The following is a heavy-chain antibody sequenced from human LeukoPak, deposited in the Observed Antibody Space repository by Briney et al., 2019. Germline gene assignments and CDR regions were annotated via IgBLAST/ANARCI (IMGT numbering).Heavy chain of an antibody. D-gene: IGHD1/OR15-1a*01. Sequence: GESLKISCKGSGYSFTSYWIGWVRQMPGKGLEWMGIIYPGDSDTRYSPSFEGQVTISADKSINTAYLEWSSLKGSDTAMYYCARQQNKYYFYYGMDVWGQGTTVTVSS. CDR2: IYPGDSDT. J-gene: IGHJ6*02. V-gene: IGHV5-51*01. CDR1: GYSFTSYW. CDR3: ARQQNKYYFYYGMDV.